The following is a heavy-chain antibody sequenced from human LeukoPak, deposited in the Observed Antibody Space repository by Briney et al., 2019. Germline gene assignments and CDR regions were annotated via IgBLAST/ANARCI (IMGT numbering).Heavy chain of an antibody. Sequence: GGSLRLSCAASGFTFSSYDMHWVRQATGKGLEWVSAIGTAGDTYYPGSVKGRFTISRENAKNSLYLQMNSLRAGDTAVYYCARGGPYSGSYSGLDYWGQGTLVTVSS. CDR2: IGTAGDT. CDR3: ARGGPYSGSYSGLDY. V-gene: IGHV3-13*01. J-gene: IGHJ4*02. CDR1: GFTFSSYD. D-gene: IGHD1-26*01.